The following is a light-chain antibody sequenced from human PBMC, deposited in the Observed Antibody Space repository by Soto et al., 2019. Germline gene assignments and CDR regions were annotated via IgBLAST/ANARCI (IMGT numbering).Light chain of an antibody. CDR1: QDISNY. V-gene: IGKV1-33*01. CDR2: DAS. CDR3: QQYDNLPRVT. J-gene: IGKJ3*01. Sequence: DIQMTQSPSSLSASVGDRVTITCQASQDISNYLNWYQQKPGKAPKLLIYDASNFETGVPSRFSGSGSGTDFTFTISSLQPEDIATYYCQQYDNLPRVTFGPGTKLDIK.